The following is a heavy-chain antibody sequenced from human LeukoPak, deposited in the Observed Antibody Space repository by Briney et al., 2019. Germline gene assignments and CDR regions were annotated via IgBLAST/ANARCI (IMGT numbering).Heavy chain of an antibody. D-gene: IGHD6-13*01. J-gene: IGHJ4*02. Sequence: PSETLSLTCAVYGGSLSGYYWSWIRQPPGKGLEWIGEINHSGTTNYNPSLKSRVTISVDKSKNQFSLKLSSVTAADTAVYYCASLRYSSSWTYFDYWGQGTLVTVSS. CDR1: GGSLSGYY. CDR2: INHSGTT. V-gene: IGHV4-34*01. CDR3: ASLRYSSSWTYFDY.